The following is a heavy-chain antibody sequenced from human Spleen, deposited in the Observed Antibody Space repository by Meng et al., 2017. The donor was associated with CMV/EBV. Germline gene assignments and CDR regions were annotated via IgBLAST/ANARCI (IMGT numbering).Heavy chain of an antibody. CDR1: GFTFSSYS. CDR3: AGYPQTYPYSNSS. Sequence: GGSLRLSCAASGFTFSSYSMNWVRQAPGKGLEWVSSISSSSSYIYYADSVKGRFTISRDNSKNRLYLQMNSLRAEDTAMYYCAGYPQTYPYSNSSWGQGTLVTVSS. J-gene: IGHJ4*02. D-gene: IGHD6-13*01. CDR2: ISSSSSYI. V-gene: IGHV3-21*04.